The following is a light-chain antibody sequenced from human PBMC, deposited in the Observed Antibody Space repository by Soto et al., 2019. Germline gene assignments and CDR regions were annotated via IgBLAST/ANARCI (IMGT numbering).Light chain of an antibody. J-gene: IGKJ2*01. CDR2: WAS. CDR3: QQYYAIPYT. V-gene: IGKV4-1*01. CDR1: QSVLYSSNNKNY. Sequence: DIVMTQSPDSLAVSLGERATINCKSSQSVLYSSNNKNYLAWYQQKPGQPPKLLIYWASTRESGVPDRFSGSGSGTDFTLTISSLQAEDVAVYYCQQYYAIPYTFGQGTKLENK.